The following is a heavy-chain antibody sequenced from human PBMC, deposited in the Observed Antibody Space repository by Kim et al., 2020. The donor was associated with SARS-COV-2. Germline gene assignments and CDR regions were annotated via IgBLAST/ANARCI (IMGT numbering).Heavy chain of an antibody. V-gene: IGHV3-30*18. J-gene: IGHJ4*02. CDR2: ISYDGSNK. Sequence: GGSLRLSCAASGFTFSSYGMHWVRQAPGKGLEWVAVISYDGSNKYYADSVKGRFTISRDNSKNTLYLQMNSLRAEDTAVYYCAKLGQQLTFDYWGQGTLVTVSS. CDR3: AKLGQQLTFDY. CDR1: GFTFSSYG. D-gene: IGHD6-13*01.